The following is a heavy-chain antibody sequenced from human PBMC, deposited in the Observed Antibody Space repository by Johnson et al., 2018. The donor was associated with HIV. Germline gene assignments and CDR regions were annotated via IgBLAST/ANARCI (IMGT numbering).Heavy chain of an antibody. CDR2: INWNGGST. J-gene: IGHJ3*02. CDR3: ARDRRITIFGSGRAVQSNDAFDI. Sequence: VQLVESGGGVERPGGSLRLSCVASGFTFDDYGMSWVRQPPGKGLEWVSGINWNGGSTDYADSVKGRFTISRDNAKNSLYLQMNSLRAEDTALYYCARDRRITIFGSGRAVQSNDAFDIWGQGTMVTVSS. V-gene: IGHV3-20*04. CDR1: GFTFDDYG. D-gene: IGHD3-3*01.